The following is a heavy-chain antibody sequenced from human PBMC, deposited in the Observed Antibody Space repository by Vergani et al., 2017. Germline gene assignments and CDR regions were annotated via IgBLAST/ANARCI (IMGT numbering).Heavy chain of an antibody. D-gene: IGHD5-24*01. CDR1: SFKLGDYG. V-gene: IGHV3-33*01. J-gene: IGHJ4*02. CDR3: ARDTRDTPSSLHY. CDR2: TWYEGNNN. Sequence: QVQLVESGGGVVQPGRSLRLSCTPSSFKLGDYGMHWGRQAPGRGLEWVSMTWYEGNNNYYADSVKGRFTISKDISKNTLYLQMNSLRGDDTAVYYCARDTRDTPSSLHYWGQGTLVTVSS.